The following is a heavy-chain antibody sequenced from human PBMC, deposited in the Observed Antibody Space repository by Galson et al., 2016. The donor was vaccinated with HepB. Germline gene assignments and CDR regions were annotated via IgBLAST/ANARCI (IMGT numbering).Heavy chain of an antibody. J-gene: IGHJ4*02. CDR2: IYHSGST. D-gene: IGHD3-3*01. CDR3: ARVKGDFWSGYPYYFDS. V-gene: IGHV4-39*07. CDR1: GGSISSSSYY. Sequence: SETLSLTCTVSGGSISSSSYYWGWIRQPPGEGLEWIANIYHSGSTYLNPSLKSRVTISKDMSKNEISLKVTSVTAADTAVYYCARVKGDFWSGYPYYFDSWGQGSLVTVSS.